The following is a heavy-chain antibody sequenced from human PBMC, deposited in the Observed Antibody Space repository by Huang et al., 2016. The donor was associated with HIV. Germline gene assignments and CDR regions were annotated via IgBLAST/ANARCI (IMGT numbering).Heavy chain of an antibody. Sequence: EVQLVESGGGLVQPGGSIRLSCEVSGFSFSSAGMNWVRQCPGKGREWVGRIKSKKELGTTEYAAPVKGRCTIARDDSKNTLYLQMNSLKTEDTGVYYCTTGTRDYLNAFDIWGQGTKVTVSS. D-gene: IGHD1-7*01. CDR2: IKSKKELGTT. V-gene: IGHV3-15*07. CDR3: TTGTRDYLNAFDI. CDR1: GFSFSSAG. J-gene: IGHJ3*02.